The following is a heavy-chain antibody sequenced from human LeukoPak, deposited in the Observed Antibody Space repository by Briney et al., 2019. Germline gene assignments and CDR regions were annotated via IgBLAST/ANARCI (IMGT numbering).Heavy chain of an antibody. CDR1: GFTFSTYG. V-gene: IGHV3-23*01. Sequence: TGGSLRLSCAVSGFTFSTYGMNWVRQASGKGLEWVSAISDNGERTYYADSVKGRFTISRDNSKSTLYLQMNSPRAEDTAVYYCARERGVSKPFDYWGQGTLVTVSS. D-gene: IGHD2-8*02. CDR2: ISDNGERT. J-gene: IGHJ4*02. CDR3: ARERGVSKPFDY.